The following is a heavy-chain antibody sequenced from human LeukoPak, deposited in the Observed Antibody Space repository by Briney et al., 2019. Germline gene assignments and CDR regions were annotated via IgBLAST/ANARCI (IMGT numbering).Heavy chain of an antibody. CDR1: GGSISSGDYY. Sequence: SQTLSLTCTVSGGSISSGDYYRSWIRQPPGKGLEWIGYIYYSGSTYYNPSLKSRVTISVDTSKNQFSLKLSSVTAADTAVYYCARGIRNLGYDSSGYPDYWGQGTLVTVSS. D-gene: IGHD3-22*01. V-gene: IGHV4-30-4*08. CDR2: IYYSGST. J-gene: IGHJ4*02. CDR3: ARGIRNLGYDSSGYPDY.